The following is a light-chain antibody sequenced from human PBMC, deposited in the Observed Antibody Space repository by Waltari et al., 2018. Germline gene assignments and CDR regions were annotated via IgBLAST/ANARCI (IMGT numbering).Light chain of an antibody. CDR2: GAS. Sequence: EIVLTQSPGTLSLSPGERATLSCRASQSFTRSYLVWYQQKPGQAPRLLIYGASNRAAGIPDRFSGSGSGTDYTLTISRVGPEDLAVYYCQQYGSSPPYSFGQGTKLEIK. J-gene: IGKJ2*03. CDR3: QQYGSSPPYS. V-gene: IGKV3-20*01. CDR1: QSFTRSY.